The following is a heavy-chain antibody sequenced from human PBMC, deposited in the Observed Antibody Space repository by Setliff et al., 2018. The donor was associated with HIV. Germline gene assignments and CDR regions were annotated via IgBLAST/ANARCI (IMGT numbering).Heavy chain of an antibody. CDR1: GYTFTSFY. J-gene: IGHJ5*02. CDR3: ARAHFLVAMTRNWFDP. CDR2: INPSGGST. D-gene: IGHD5-12*01. Sequence: ASVKVSCKASGYTFTSFYLHWVRQAPGQGLEWMAIINPSGGSTSYAQKFQGRVTMTSDTSTSTVYMELSSLRSEDTAVYYCARAHFLVAMTRNWFDPWGQGTLVTVSS. V-gene: IGHV1-46*01.